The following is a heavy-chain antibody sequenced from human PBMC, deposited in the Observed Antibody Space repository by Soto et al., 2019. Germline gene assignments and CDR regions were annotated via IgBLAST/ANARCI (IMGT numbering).Heavy chain of an antibody. Sequence: QVQLVQSGAEVKKPGASVKVSCKASGYTFTGYYMHWVRQAPGQGLEWMGWINPNSGGTNYAQKSQGRVTMTRDTSISTAYMELSRLRSDDTAVYYCAREDIVVVPAAIRENWFDPWGQGTLVTVSS. CDR2: INPNSGGT. J-gene: IGHJ5*02. D-gene: IGHD2-2*02. CDR3: AREDIVVVPAAIRENWFDP. V-gene: IGHV1-2*02. CDR1: GYTFTGYY.